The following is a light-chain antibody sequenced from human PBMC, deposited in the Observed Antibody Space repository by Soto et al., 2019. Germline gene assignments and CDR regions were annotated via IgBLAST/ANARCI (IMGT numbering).Light chain of an antibody. CDR3: QQYNSYPWT. J-gene: IGKJ1*01. V-gene: IGKV1-5*01. CDR2: DAS. Sequence: EIQMTQSPSTLSASVGDRVTITCRASQSISSWLAWYQQKPGKAPKLLIYDASSLESGVPSRFSGSGSGTEFTLTITSLQPDDFATYYCQQYNSYPWTFGQGTNVDI. CDR1: QSISSW.